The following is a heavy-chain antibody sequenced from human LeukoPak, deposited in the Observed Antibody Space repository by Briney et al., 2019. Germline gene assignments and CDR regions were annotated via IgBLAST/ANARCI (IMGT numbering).Heavy chain of an antibody. J-gene: IGHJ6*02. Sequence: ASVKVSCKASGYTFTGYYMHWVRQAPGQGLEWMGWINPNSGGTNYAQKFQGWVTMTRGTSISTAYMELSRLRSDDTAVYYCARDLSYRGPGPHYGMDVWGQGTTVTVSS. CDR3: ARDLSYRGPGPHYGMDV. V-gene: IGHV1-2*04. CDR1: GYTFTGYY. D-gene: IGHD5-12*01. CDR2: INPNSGGT.